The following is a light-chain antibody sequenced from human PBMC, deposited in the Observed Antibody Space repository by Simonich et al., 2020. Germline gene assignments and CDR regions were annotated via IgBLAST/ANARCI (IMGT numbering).Light chain of an antibody. V-gene: IGLV2-23*01. CDR1: SSDVGSYNL. Sequence: QSALTQPASVSGSPGQSITISCTGTSSDVGSYNLFSWYQQHPGKAPKRRIYEGSKRPSGVSNRFSGSKSGNTASLTISGLQAEDEADYYCCSYAGSSTWVFGGGTKLTVL. CDR3: CSYAGSSTWV. J-gene: IGLJ3*02. CDR2: EGS.